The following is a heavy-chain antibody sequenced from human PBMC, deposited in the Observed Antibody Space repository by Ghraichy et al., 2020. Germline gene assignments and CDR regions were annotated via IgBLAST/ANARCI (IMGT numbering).Heavy chain of an antibody. Sequence: SETLSLTCAVSGGSISSGGYSWSWIRQPPGKGLEWIGYIYHSGSTYYNPSLKSRVTISVDRSKNQFSLKLSSVTAADTAMYYCASSPGGGGFDYWGQGTLVTVSS. J-gene: IGHJ4*02. CDR1: GGSISSGGYS. CDR3: ASSPGGGGFDY. D-gene: IGHD3-16*01. CDR2: IYHSGST. V-gene: IGHV4-30-2*01.